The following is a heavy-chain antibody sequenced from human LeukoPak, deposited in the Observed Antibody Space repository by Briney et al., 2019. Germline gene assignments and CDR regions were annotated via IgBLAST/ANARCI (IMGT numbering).Heavy chain of an antibody. Sequence: GSLRLSCAASGFTFNSYAMSWVRQAPGKGLEWVSTISGSGDSTYYADSVKGRFTISRDNSKNTLYLQMNSLRAEDTAVYYCARAGSDDFWSDSKPFYYYYGMDVWGQGTTVTVSS. D-gene: IGHD3-3*01. CDR3: ARAGSDDFWSDSKPFYYYYGMDV. CDR2: ISGSGDST. CDR1: GFTFNSYA. J-gene: IGHJ6*02. V-gene: IGHV3-23*01.